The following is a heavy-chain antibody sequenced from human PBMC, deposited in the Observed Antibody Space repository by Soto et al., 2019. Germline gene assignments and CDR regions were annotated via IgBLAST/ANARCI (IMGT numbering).Heavy chain of an antibody. CDR1: GYTFTDHF. Sequence: GASVKVSCKVSGYTFTDHFIHWVRQAPGQGLEWMGWINTNNGGTKFAEKFQGRVTMTRDTSITTVYMELSRLRSDDTAVYYCARDLNPKDGPGSLHGFFDYWGQGTLVTVSS. CDR3: ARDLNPKDGPGSLHGFFDY. D-gene: IGHD3-10*01. J-gene: IGHJ4*02. V-gene: IGHV1-2*02. CDR2: INTNNGGT.